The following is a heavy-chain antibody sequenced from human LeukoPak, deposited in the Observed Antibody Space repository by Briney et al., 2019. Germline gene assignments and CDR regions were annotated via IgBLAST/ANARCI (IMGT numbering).Heavy chain of an antibody. J-gene: IGHJ4*02. D-gene: IGHD6-6*01. V-gene: IGHV3-30*04. Sequence: PGGSLRLSCAASGFTFSSYVMHWVRQAPGKGLEWVAIISYDGSNEYYADSVKGRFTISRDNSKNTLSLQMHSLRAADTAVYYCARDTGTSYLSSFDYWGQGTLVTVSS. CDR1: GFTFSSYV. CDR2: ISYDGSNE. CDR3: ARDTGTSYLSSFDY.